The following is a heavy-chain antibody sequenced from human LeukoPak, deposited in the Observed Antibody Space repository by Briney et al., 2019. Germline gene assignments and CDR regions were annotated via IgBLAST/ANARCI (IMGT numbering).Heavy chain of an antibody. CDR3: VKVTSRLVGATSSFDY. CDR2: ISGSGGST. J-gene: IGHJ4*02. D-gene: IGHD1-26*01. V-gene: IGHV3-23*01. CDR1: GFTFSSYA. Sequence: PGGSLRLSCAASGFTFSSYAMSWVRQAPGKGLEWVSAISGSGGSTYYADSVKGRFTISRDNSKNTLYLQMNSLRAEDTAVYYCVKVTSRLVGATSSFDYWGQGTLVTVSS.